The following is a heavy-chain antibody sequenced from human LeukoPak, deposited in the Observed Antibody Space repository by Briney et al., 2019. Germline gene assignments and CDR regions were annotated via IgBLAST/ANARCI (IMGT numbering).Heavy chain of an antibody. V-gene: IGHV3-7*01. CDR1: GFTFSNYW. D-gene: IGHD6-19*01. CDR3: ARDPSRLAEAGYLDH. CDR2: IKLDVSET. Sequence: GGSLRLSCAASGFTFSNYWMTWVRQAPGKGLEWVANIKLDVSETYYVDSVRGRFTISRDQSKNTHYLQMNRVRTEDTAVYFCARDPSRLAEAGYLDHWGQGTLVTVSS. J-gene: IGHJ4*02.